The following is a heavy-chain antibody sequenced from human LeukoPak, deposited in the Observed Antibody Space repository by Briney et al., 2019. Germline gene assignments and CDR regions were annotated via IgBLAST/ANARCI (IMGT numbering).Heavy chain of an antibody. Sequence: GGSLRLSCAASGFTFSSYAMSWVRQAPGKGLEWVSAISGSGGSTYYADSVKGRFTISRDNSKNTLYLQMNSLRAEDTAVYYCAKDLLILTGYKKSRGHYFDYWGQGTLVTVSS. J-gene: IGHJ4*02. CDR2: ISGSGGST. CDR3: AKDLLILTGYKKSRGHYFDY. V-gene: IGHV3-23*01. D-gene: IGHD3-9*01. CDR1: GFTFSSYA.